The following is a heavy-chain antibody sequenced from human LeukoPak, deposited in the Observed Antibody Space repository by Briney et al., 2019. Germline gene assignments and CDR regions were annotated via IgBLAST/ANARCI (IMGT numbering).Heavy chain of an antibody. J-gene: IGHJ4*02. D-gene: IGHD6-13*01. V-gene: IGHV4-59*01. CDR3: ARDGRGTSSSWSFDY. CDR2: IYYGGST. CDR1: GGSISGYY. Sequence: SETLPLTCTVSGGSISGYYWSWIRQPPRKGLEWIGNIYYGGSTNYNPSLKSRVTISVDTSKKQFSLKLSSVTAADTAVYFCARDGRGTSSSWSFDYWGQGTLITVSS.